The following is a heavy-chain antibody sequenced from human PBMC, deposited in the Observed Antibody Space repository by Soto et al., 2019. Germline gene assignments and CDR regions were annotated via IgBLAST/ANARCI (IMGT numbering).Heavy chain of an antibody. V-gene: IGHV1-18*01. CDR3: ARDIVVVPAAIGYNWFDP. Sequence: QVQLVQSGAEVKKPGASVKVSCKASGYTFTSYGISWVRQAPGQGLEGMGWISAYNGNTNYAQKLQGRVTMTTDTSTSTAYMELRSLRSDDTAVYYCARDIVVVPAAIGYNWFDPWGQGTLVTVSS. CDR1: GYTFTSYG. D-gene: IGHD2-2*01. J-gene: IGHJ5*02. CDR2: ISAYNGNT.